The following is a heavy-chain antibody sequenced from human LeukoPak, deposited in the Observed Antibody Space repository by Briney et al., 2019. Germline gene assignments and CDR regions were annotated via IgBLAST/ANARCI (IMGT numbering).Heavy chain of an antibody. V-gene: IGHV3-21*01. CDR2: ISRSSSNI. CDR1: GFTFSSYS. CDR3: SRDALQDPYGSGIN. D-gene: IGHD3-10*01. Sequence: GGSLRLSCAASGFTFSSYSMSWVRQAPGKGLEWVSSISRSSSNIYYADSVKGRFTISRDSAKNSVYLQMNSLRAEDTAVYYCSRDALQDPYGSGINWGQGTLVTVSS. J-gene: IGHJ4*02.